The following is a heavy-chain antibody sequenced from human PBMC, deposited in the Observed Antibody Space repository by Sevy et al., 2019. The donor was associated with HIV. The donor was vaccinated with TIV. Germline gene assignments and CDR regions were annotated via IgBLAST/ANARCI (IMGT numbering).Heavy chain of an antibody. CDR2: FDPEDGDPEDGKT. J-gene: IGHJ4*02. CDR3: ATTKDYYDSSGYPFDS. CDR1: GYTLTKLS. D-gene: IGHD3-22*01. Sequence: ASVKVSCKVSGYTLTKLSMHWVRQTPGKGLEWMTTFDPEDGDPEDGKTIYAQKFLGRLTMTEDTSTDTAYMELSSLRSEDTAVYYCATTKDYYDSSGYPFDSWGQGTLVTVSS. V-gene: IGHV1-24*01.